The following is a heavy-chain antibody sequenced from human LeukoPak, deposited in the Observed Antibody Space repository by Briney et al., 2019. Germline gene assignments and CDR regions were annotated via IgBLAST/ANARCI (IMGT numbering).Heavy chain of an antibody. CDR1: GVSIISSSYD. CDR3: ARHFDN. Sequence: PSETLSLTCTVSGVSIISSSYDWGWIRQPPGKGLEGIGSINYSGSTDYNPSLKSRVTISVDASKNQFSLKMSSVTAADTAVYYCARHFDNWGQGTLVTVSS. CDR2: INYSGST. V-gene: IGHV4-39*01. J-gene: IGHJ4*02.